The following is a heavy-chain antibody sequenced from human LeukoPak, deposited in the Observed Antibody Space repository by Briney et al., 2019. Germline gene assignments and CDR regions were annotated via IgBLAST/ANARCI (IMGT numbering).Heavy chain of an antibody. V-gene: IGHV3-9*01. CDR2: ISWNSGSI. Sequence: GGSLRLSCAASGFTFDDYAMHWVRQAPGKGLEWVSGISWNSGSIGYADSVKGRFTISRDNAKNSLYLQMNSLRAEDTALYYCAKSPGATYYYDSSGQGAFVIWGQGTMVTVSS. D-gene: IGHD3-22*01. CDR3: AKSPGATYYYDSSGQGAFVI. J-gene: IGHJ3*02. CDR1: GFTFDDYA.